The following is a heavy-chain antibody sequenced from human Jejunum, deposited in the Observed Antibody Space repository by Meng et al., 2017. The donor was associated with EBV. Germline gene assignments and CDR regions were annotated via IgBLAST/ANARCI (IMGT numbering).Heavy chain of an antibody. CDR3: ARDLSEYCSGGNCYSFLF. CDR2: INAGNGNT. V-gene: IGHV1-3*01. Sequence: QVQLVASGAEVKKSGASVKVSCTASGYTFTTYTMHWVRQAPGQRLEWMGWINAGNGNTKYSQKFQGRVTITRDTSASTAYMEVSSLISEDTAVYFCARDLSEYCSGGNCYSFLFWGQGTLVTVSS. J-gene: IGHJ4*02. CDR1: GYTFTTYT. D-gene: IGHD2-15*01.